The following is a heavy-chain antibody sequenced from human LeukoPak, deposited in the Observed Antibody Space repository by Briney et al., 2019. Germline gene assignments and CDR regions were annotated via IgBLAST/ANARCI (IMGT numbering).Heavy chain of an antibody. Sequence: GGSLRLSCAASGFTFSSYAMHWVRQAPGKGLEWVGVISYDGSNKYYADSVKGRFTISRDNSKNTLYLQMNSLRAEDTAVYYCARGRYYGSGSYPPSEYFQHWGQGTRVTVSS. V-gene: IGHV3-30*04. CDR3: ARGRYYGSGSYPPSEYFQH. CDR1: GFTFSSYA. D-gene: IGHD3-10*01. J-gene: IGHJ1*01. CDR2: ISYDGSNK.